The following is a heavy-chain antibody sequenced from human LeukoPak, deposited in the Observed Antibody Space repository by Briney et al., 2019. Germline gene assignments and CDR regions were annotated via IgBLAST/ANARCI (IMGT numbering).Heavy chain of an antibody. CDR3: ARLGARQILEY. CDR1: TFTFRSYW. D-gene: IGHD4-17*01. J-gene: IGHJ4*02. V-gene: IGHV3-7*01. Sequence: GGSLRLSCAATTFTFRSYWMTWVRQAPGKGLEWVANIKRDGGEKYYLDSVKGRFAVSRDNAKNSLYLQMNSLRAEDTAVYYCARLGARQILEYWGQGTLVTVSS. CDR2: IKRDGGEK.